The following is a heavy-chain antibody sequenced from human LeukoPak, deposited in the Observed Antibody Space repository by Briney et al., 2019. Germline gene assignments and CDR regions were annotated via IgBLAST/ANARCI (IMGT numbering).Heavy chain of an antibody. Sequence: SETLSLTCTVSGGYISSYFWTWIRQPPGKGLEWIGYIYYIGSTNYNPSLKSRVTVSVDTSKNQFSLRLSSVTAADTAVYYCASTRRDGYPFDYWGQGTLVTVSS. V-gene: IGHV4-59*01. J-gene: IGHJ4*02. CDR3: ASTRRDGYPFDY. CDR2: IYYIGST. CDR1: GGYISSYF. D-gene: IGHD5-24*01.